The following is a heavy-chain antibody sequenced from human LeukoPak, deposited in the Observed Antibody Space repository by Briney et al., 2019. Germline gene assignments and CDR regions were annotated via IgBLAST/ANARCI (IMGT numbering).Heavy chain of an antibody. CDR1: GSTFSGSA. J-gene: IGHJ5*02. Sequence: GGSLKLSCAASGSTFSGSAIHWVRQSSGKGLEWVGQIDKKDKGYATATAYAASVKGRFTISRDDSINTAYLQMKSLKTEDTALYYCTRDSGTYNWFDPWGQGTLVTVSS. V-gene: IGHV3-73*01. D-gene: IGHD1-26*01. CDR3: TRDSGTYNWFDP. CDR2: IDKKDKGYATAT.